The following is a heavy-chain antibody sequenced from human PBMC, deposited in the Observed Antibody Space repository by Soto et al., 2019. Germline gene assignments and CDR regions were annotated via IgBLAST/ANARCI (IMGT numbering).Heavy chain of an antibody. CDR3: GRDAGRRFDY. CDR2: MNRDGSEK. CDR1: GFTFSSYW. J-gene: IGHJ4*02. Sequence: EVQLVESGGGLVQPGGSLRHSCAASGFTFSSYWMTWARQAPGKGLEWVASMNRDGSEKRYVDSVEGRFTISRDNAKNSLFLQMNSLSPDDTAVYYCGRDAGRRFDYWGQGSLVTVSS. D-gene: IGHD6-13*01. V-gene: IGHV3-7*01.